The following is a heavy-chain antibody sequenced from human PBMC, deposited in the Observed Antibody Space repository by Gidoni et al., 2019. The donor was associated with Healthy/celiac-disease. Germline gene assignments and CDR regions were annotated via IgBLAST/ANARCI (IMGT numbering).Heavy chain of an antibody. V-gene: IGHV4-34*01. CDR1: GGSFSGYY. Sequence: QLQLQQWGAGLLKPSETLSLTCAVYGGSFSGYYWSWIRQPPGKGLEWIGEINHSGSTNYNPALKSRVTISVDKSKNQFSLKLSSVTAADTAVYYCARGRAAAGYDYWGQGTLVTVSS. J-gene: IGHJ4*02. CDR2: INHSGST. D-gene: IGHD6-13*01. CDR3: ARGRAAAGYDY.